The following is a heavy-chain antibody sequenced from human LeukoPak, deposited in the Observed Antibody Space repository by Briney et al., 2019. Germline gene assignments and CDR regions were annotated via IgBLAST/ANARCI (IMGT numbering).Heavy chain of an antibody. CDR2: INAGNGNT. CDR3: ARDLDYGSGSYYNWFDP. Sequence: GASVKVSCKASGYTFTSYAMHWVRQAPGQGLEWMGWINAGNGNTKYSQKFQGRVTITRDTSASTAYMELSSLRSEDTAVYYCARDLDYGSGSYYNWFDPWGQGTLVTVSS. V-gene: IGHV1-3*01. D-gene: IGHD3-10*01. CDR1: GYTFTSYA. J-gene: IGHJ5*02.